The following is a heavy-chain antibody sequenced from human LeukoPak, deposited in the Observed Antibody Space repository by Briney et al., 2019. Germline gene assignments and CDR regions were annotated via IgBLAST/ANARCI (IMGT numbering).Heavy chain of an antibody. CDR1: GGSISSSNW. Sequence: SGTLSLTCAVSGGSISSSNWWSWVRQPPGKGLEWIGEIYHSGSTNYNPSLKSRVTISVDTSKNQFSLKLSSVTAAGTAVYYCAAYDWGAWFDPWGQGTLVTVSS. J-gene: IGHJ5*02. CDR3: AAYDWGAWFDP. V-gene: IGHV4-4*02. D-gene: IGHD3-16*01. CDR2: IYHSGST.